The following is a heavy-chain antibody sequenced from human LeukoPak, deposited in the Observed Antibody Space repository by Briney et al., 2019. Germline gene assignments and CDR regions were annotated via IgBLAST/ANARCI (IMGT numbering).Heavy chain of an antibody. CDR3: ARVGPSGSYFVGYFDY. CDR2: VHYSGTA. CDR1: DGSITNYD. Sequence: NPSETLSLTCTVSDGSITNYDWSWVRQPPGKGLEFIGHVHYSGTAHYNPSPRSRVTISIDTSKKHLFLKLESVTAADTAVYYCARVGPSGSYFVGYFDYWGQGTLVTVSS. V-gene: IGHV4-59*01. D-gene: IGHD1-26*01. J-gene: IGHJ4*02.